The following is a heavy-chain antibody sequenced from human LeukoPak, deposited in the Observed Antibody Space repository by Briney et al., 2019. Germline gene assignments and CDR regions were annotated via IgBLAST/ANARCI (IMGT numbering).Heavy chain of an antibody. CDR3: ARGAPTVTTSFVDY. D-gene: IGHD4-17*01. J-gene: IGHJ4*02. CDR2: ISSSGSSI. V-gene: IGHV3-21*01. Sequence: GRSLRLSCAASGFTFSSNIMNWVRQAPGKGLEWVSSISSSGSSIYYADSAKGRFTISRDNAKNSLYLQLNSLRAEDTAVYYCARGAPTVTTSFVDYWGQGTLVSVSS. CDR1: GFTFSSNI.